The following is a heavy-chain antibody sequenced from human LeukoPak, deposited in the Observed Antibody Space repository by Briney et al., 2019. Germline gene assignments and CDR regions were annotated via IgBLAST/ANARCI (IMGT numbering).Heavy chain of an antibody. CDR3: ARLGAAAYYPFDY. CDR1: GDSINSYY. D-gene: IGHD6-13*01. Sequence: SETLSLTCTVSGDSINSYYWSWIRQPAGKGLDWIERIYSSGSTNYNPSLKSRVAMSVDTSKNQFSLKLSSVTAADTAVYYCARLGAAAYYPFDYWGQGILVTVSS. J-gene: IGHJ4*02. CDR2: IYSSGST. V-gene: IGHV4-4*07.